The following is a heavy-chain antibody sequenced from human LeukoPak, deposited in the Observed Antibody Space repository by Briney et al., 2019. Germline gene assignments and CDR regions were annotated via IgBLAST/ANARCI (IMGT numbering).Heavy chain of an antibody. D-gene: IGHD6-13*01. CDR1: GFTFSSYE. V-gene: IGHV3-48*03. CDR3: ARVEGVIAAADY. J-gene: IGHJ4*02. CDR2: ISSSGSTI. Sequence: PGGSLRLSCAASGFTFSSYEMNWVRQAPGKGLEWVSYISSSGSTIYYADSVKGRFTISRDNAKNSLYLQMSSLRAEDTAVYYCARVEGVIAAADYWGQGTLVTVSS.